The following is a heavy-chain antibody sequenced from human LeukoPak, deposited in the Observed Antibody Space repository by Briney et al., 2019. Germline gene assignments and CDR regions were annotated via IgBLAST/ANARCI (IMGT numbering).Heavy chain of an antibody. CDR1: GFTFSTYS. Sequence: GGSLRLSCAASGFTFSTYSMNWVRQTPGKGLEWVSYISGGSSSIYYADSVKGRLTVSRDNAKNSVYLQMDSLRDEDTAIYYCAKAGRSARDDYIFDSWGQGTLVTVSS. J-gene: IGHJ4*02. D-gene: IGHD5-24*01. CDR2: ISGGSSSI. CDR3: AKAGRSARDDYIFDS. V-gene: IGHV3-48*02.